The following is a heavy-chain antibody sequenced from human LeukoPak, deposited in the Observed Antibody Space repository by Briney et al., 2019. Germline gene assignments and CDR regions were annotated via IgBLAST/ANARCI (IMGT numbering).Heavy chain of an antibody. J-gene: IGHJ4*02. CDR3: ARRGYDSSGYYHNY. V-gene: IGHV4-39*01. D-gene: IGHD3-22*01. CDR1: GGSISSSSYY. CDR2: IYYSGST. Sequence: SETLSLTRTVSGGSISSSSYYWGWIRQPPGKGLEWIGSIYYSGSTYYNPSLKSRVTISVDTSKNQFSLKLSSVTAADTAVYYCARRGYDSSGYYHNYWGQGTLVTVSS.